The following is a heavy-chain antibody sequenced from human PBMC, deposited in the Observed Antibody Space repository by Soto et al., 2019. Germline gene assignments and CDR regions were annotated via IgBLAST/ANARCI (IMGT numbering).Heavy chain of an antibody. CDR3: AASYGSGYRAFDY. CDR1: GDTFSFYT. D-gene: IGHD3-10*01. J-gene: IGHJ4*02. V-gene: IGHV1-69*02. Sequence: ASVKVSCKASGDTFSFYTINWVRQAPGLGLEWMGRVNPIVSMSNYAQKFQGRVTITADKSTNTAYMQLSSLRFEDMAIYYCAASYGSGYRAFDYWGQGTLVTVSS. CDR2: VNPIVSMS.